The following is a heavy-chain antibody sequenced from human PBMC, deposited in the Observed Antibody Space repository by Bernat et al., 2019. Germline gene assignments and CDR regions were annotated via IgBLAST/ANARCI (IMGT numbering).Heavy chain of an antibody. CDR1: GYTFTSYG. D-gene: IGHD1-26*01. Sequence: QVQLVQSGAEVKKPGASVKVSCKASGYTFTSYGISWVRQAPGQGLEWMGLISAYNGNTNYAQKLQGRVTMTTDTSTSPAYMELRSLRSDDTAVYYCARHYSGSYWGEDDAFDIWGQGTMVTVSS. J-gene: IGHJ3*02. CDR2: ISAYNGNT. CDR3: ARHYSGSYWGEDDAFDI. V-gene: IGHV1-18*01.